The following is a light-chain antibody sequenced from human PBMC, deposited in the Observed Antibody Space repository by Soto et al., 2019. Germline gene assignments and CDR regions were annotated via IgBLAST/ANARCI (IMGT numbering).Light chain of an antibody. CDR3: CSYAGSPRYV. CDR1: SSDVGGYNY. V-gene: IGLV2-11*01. Sequence: QSALTQPRSVSGSPGQSVTISCTGTSSDVGGYNYVSWYQQHPGKAPKVMIYDVSKRPSGVPDRFSGSKSGNTASLTISGLRAEDEADYYCCSYAGSPRYVLGTGTKLTVL. J-gene: IGLJ1*01. CDR2: DVS.